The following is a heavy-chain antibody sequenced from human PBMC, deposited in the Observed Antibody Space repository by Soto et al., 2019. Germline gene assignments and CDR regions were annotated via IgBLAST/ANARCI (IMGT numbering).Heavy chain of an antibody. CDR3: ARRAGWLPYFDY. CDR2: IYYSGST. J-gene: IGHJ4*02. Sequence: QLQLQESGPGLVKPSETLSLTCTVSGGSISSSSYYWGWIRQPPGKGLEWIGSIYYSGSTYYNPSLKTRGTISVDTSKNQFSLKLSSVTAADTAVYYCARRAGWLPYFDYWGQGTLVTVSS. V-gene: IGHV4-39*01. CDR1: GGSISSSSYY. D-gene: IGHD6-19*01.